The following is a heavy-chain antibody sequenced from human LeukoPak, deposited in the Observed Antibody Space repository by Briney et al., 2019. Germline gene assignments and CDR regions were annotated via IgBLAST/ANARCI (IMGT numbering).Heavy chain of an antibody. J-gene: IGHJ3*02. V-gene: IGHV4-59*12. CDR1: GGSISSYY. D-gene: IGHD3-16*02. Sequence: SETLSLTCTVSGGSISSYYWSWVRQPPGKGLEWIGNIYYSGSTNYNPSLKSRVTISVDTSKNQFSLKLSSVTAADTAVYYCARGRYYDYVWGSYRSREYAFDIWGQGTMVTVSS. CDR3: ARGRYYDYVWGSYRSREYAFDI. CDR2: IYYSGST.